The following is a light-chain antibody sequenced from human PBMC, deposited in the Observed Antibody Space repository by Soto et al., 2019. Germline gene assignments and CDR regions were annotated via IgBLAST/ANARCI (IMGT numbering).Light chain of an antibody. CDR3: QQYNTYPLT. Sequence: DIQMTQSPSTLSASVGDRVTITCRASQSIGSWLAWYQQKPGKAPKLLIYKASGLETGVPSRFSGSGSGTEFTLTISSLQPDDFATYYCQQYNTYPLTFGGGTKVEIK. V-gene: IGKV1-5*03. CDR2: KAS. CDR1: QSIGSW. J-gene: IGKJ4*01.